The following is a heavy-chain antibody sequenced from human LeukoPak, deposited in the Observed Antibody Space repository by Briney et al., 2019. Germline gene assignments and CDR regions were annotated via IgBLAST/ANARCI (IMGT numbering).Heavy chain of an antibody. Sequence: PSETLSLTCAVYGGSFSGYYWSWIRQPPGKGLEWIGEINHSGSTNYNPSLKSRVTISVDTSKNQFSLKLSSVTAADTAVHYCARRPGSSSWYGPRYFDYWGQGTLVTVSS. V-gene: IGHV4-34*01. J-gene: IGHJ4*02. D-gene: IGHD6-13*01. CDR1: GGSFSGYY. CDR2: INHSGST. CDR3: ARRPGSSSWYGPRYFDY.